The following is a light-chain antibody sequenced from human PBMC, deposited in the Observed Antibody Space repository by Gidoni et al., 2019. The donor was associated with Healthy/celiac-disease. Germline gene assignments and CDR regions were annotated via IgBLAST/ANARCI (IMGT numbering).Light chain of an antibody. V-gene: IGLV1-44*01. CDR1: SSNIGSNT. CDR3: AAWDDSLNGVV. CDR2: SNN. Sequence: QYVLTQPPSASGTPGQRVTISCSGSSSNIGSNTVNWYQQLPGTAPKLLIYSNNQRPPGVPDRFSGSKSGTSASLAISGLQSEDEADYYCAAWDDSLNGVVFGGGTKLTVL. J-gene: IGLJ2*01.